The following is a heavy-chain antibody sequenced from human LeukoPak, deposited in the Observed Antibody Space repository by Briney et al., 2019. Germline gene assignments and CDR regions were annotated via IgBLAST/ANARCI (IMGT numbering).Heavy chain of an antibody. Sequence: SETLSLTCAVYGGSVSDYYWSWIRQPPGKGLEWIGDINHSENTNYNPSLKSRATTSVDTSKNQFSLKLNSVTAADTAVYYCARGGIHSNYFDYWGQGTLVTVSS. V-gene: IGHV4-34*01. CDR2: INHSENT. J-gene: IGHJ4*02. CDR3: ARGGIHSNYFDY. D-gene: IGHD4-11*01. CDR1: GGSVSDYY.